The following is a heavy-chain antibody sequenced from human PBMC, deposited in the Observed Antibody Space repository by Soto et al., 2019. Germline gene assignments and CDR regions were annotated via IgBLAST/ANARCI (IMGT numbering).Heavy chain of an antibody. Sequence: GESLKISCKGSGYSFTHYWIAWVRQLPGKGLEWMGIIYPGDSDTRYSPSFQGQVTISADKSISTAYLQWSSLKASDTAMYYCARRAYCSSSTCHGGRGANWFDPWGQGTPVTVSS. CDR1: GYSFTHYW. CDR2: IYPGDSDT. CDR3: ARRAYCSSSTCHGGRGANWFDP. D-gene: IGHD2-2*01. J-gene: IGHJ5*02. V-gene: IGHV5-51*01.